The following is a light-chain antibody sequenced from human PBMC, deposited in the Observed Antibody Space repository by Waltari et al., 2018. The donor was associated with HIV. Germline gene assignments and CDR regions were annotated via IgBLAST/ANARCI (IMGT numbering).Light chain of an antibody. Sequence: DIVMTQSPLSLPVTPGEPASISCRSSQSLLHSNGKNYLDWYLQKPGQAPKLLIYWASTRESGVPDRFSGSGSGTDFTLTISSLQAEDVAVYYCQQYYSTPPYTFGQGTKLEIK. CDR1: QSLLHSNGKNY. V-gene: IGKV4-1*01. CDR3: QQYYSTPPYT. CDR2: WAS. J-gene: IGKJ2*01.